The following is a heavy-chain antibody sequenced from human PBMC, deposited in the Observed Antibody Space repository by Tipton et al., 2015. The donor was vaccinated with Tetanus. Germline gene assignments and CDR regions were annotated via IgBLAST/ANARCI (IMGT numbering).Heavy chain of an antibody. CDR3: AREADCSGGSCFSGDFDN. J-gene: IGHJ4*02. Sequence: SGFIFSSYGIHWVRQAPGKGLEWVAVSWYDGTDTYYADSVKGRFTLSRDNSKNTLYLQMNSLRAEDTAVYYCAREADCSGGSCFSGDFDNWGQGTQVTVSS. CDR1: GFIFSSYG. CDR2: SWYDGTDT. D-gene: IGHD2-15*01. V-gene: IGHV3-33*01.